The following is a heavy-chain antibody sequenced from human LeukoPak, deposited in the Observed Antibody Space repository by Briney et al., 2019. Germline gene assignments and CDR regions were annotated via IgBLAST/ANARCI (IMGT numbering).Heavy chain of an antibody. Sequence: GGSLRLSCAASGFTFDDYAMHWVRQAPGKGLEWVSGISWNSGSIGYADSVKGRFTISRDNAKNSLYLQMNSLRAEDTALYYCAKEDGSGSYAFLGAFDIWGQGTMVTVSS. J-gene: IGHJ3*02. CDR3: AKEDGSGSYAFLGAFDI. D-gene: IGHD3-10*01. CDR2: ISWNSGSI. CDR1: GFTFDDYA. V-gene: IGHV3-9*01.